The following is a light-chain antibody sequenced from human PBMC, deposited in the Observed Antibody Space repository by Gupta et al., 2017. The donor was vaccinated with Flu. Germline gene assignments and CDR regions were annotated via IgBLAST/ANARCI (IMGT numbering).Light chain of an antibody. Sequence: DIQMTQSPSSLSASVGDRVTITCQASQDISTYLNWYQQKPGKAPKLLIYDASTLETGVPSRFSGSGSATDFTFTISSLHPEDVATYYCHQYDHLPPIFGQGTKLEIK. J-gene: IGKJ2*01. CDR3: HQYDHLPPI. CDR1: QDISTY. CDR2: DAS. V-gene: IGKV1-33*01.